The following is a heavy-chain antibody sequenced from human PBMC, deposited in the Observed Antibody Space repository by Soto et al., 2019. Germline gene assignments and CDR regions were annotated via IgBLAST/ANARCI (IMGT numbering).Heavy chain of an antibody. J-gene: IGHJ4*02. V-gene: IGHV2-5*02. D-gene: IGHD3-9*01. CDR3: ARKGPEDWPLDY. CDR2: IYWDDAK. CDR1: GFSLSTTPVG. Sequence: SGPTLVNPTQTLTLTCSCSGFSLSTTPVGVGWIRQPPGKALEWLALIYWDDAKEYSPSLKNRLTISKDSSKNQVVLTMTNMGPMDTGTYYCARKGPEDWPLDYWGQGTLVTVSS.